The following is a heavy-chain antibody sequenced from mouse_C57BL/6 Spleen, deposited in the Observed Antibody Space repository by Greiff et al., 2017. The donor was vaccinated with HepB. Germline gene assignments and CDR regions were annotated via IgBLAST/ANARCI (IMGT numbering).Heavy chain of an antibody. J-gene: IGHJ4*01. CDR2: IYPGSGST. D-gene: IGHD2-4*01. Sequence: QVQLQQPGAELVKPGASVKMSCKASGYTFTSYWITWVKQRPGQGLEWIGDIYPGSGSTNYNEKFKSKATLTVDRSSSTAYMQLSSLTSEDSAVYYCARTGLRRTMDYWGQGTSVTVAA. CDR1: GYTFTSYW. V-gene: IGHV1-55*01. CDR3: ARTGLRRTMDY.